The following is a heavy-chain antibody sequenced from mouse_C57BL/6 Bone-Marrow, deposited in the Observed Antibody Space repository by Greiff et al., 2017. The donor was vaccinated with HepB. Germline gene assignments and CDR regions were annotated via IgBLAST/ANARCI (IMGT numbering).Heavy chain of an antibody. CDR3: ARMIYDGYYWWYFDV. J-gene: IGHJ1*03. CDR1: GFSLSTFGMG. D-gene: IGHD2-3*01. Sequence: QVTLKVSGPGILQPSQTLSLTCSFSGFSLSTFGMGVGWIRQPSGKGLEWLAHIWWGDDKYYNPALKSRFTISKDTSKNQVLRKIANVDTADTATYYCARMIYDGYYWWYFDVWGTGTTVTVSS. V-gene: IGHV8-8*01. CDR2: IWWGDDK.